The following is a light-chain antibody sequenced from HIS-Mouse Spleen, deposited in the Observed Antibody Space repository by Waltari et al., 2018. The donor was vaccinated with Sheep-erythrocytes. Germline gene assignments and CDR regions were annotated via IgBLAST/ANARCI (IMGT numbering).Light chain of an antibody. V-gene: IGLV3-1*01. Sequence: SYELTQPPSVSVSPGQTASITCSGDKLGDKYACWYNQKPGQSPVLGIDQDSKRPSGIPERFSGSNSGNTATLTISGTQAMDEADYYCQAWDSSTVVFGGGTKLTVL. CDR3: QAWDSSTVV. CDR1: KLGDKY. CDR2: QDS. J-gene: IGLJ2*01.